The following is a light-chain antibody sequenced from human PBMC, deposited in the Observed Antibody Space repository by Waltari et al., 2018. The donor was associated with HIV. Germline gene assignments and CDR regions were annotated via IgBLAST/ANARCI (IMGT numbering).Light chain of an antibody. CDR2: TNT. CDR1: SSNIGINF. V-gene: IGLV1-47*01. Sequence: QSVLTQPPSASGTPGQRVTISCSGSSSNIGINFVSWYQHLPGTAPKVLIYTNTQRPSGVPARFSGSKSATSASRAISGLRSEDEADYYCAAWDDSLSGWVFGGGTQLTVL. J-gene: IGLJ3*02. CDR3: AAWDDSLSGWV.